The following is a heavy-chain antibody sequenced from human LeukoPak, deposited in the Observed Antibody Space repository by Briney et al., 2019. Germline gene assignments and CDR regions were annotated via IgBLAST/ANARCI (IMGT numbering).Heavy chain of an antibody. CDR1: GYTFTGYY. J-gene: IGHJ4*02. Sequence: ASVKVSCKASGYTFTGYYMHWVRQAPGQGLEWMGWINPNSGGTNYAQKFQGRVTMTRDTSIGTAYMELSRLRSDDTAVYYCARAGDILTGYYIDYWGQGTLVTVSS. V-gene: IGHV1-2*02. D-gene: IGHD3-9*01. CDR3: ARAGDILTGYYIDY. CDR2: INPNSGGT.